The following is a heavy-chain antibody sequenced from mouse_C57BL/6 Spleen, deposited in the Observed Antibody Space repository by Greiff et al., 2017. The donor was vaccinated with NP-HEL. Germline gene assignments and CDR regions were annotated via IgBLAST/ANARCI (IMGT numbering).Heavy chain of an antibody. CDR1: GYTFTSYW. V-gene: IGHV1-69*01. CDR2: IDPSDSYT. D-gene: IGHD2-3*01. J-gene: IGHJ3*01. Sequence: QVHVKQPGAELVMPGASVKLSCKASGYTFTSYWMHWVKQRPGQGLEWIGEIDPSDSYTNYNQKFKGKSTLTVDKSSSTAYMQLSSLTSEDSAVYYCARRRDGYLLAYWGQGTLVTVSA. CDR3: ARRRDGYLLAY.